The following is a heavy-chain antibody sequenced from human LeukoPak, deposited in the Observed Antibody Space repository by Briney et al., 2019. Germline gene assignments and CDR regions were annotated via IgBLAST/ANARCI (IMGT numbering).Heavy chain of an antibody. CDR1: GGSFSGYY. D-gene: IGHD3-9*01. CDR2: INHSGST. Sequence: SETLSLTCAVYGGSFSGYYWSWIRQPPGKGLEWIGEINHSGSTNYNPSLKSRVTISVDTSKNQFSLKLSSVTAADTAVYYCASHYYDTLTGYLDAFDIWGQGTMVTVSS. J-gene: IGHJ3*02. CDR3: ASHYYDTLTGYLDAFDI. V-gene: IGHV4-34*01.